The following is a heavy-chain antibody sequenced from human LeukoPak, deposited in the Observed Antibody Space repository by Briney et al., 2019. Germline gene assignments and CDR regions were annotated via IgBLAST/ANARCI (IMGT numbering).Heavy chain of an antibody. CDR2: IKEDGSEK. V-gene: IGHV3-7*01. J-gene: IGHJ5*02. CDR3: ASSGWYSTPNWFDP. CDR1: GFTFSSYA. Sequence: GGSLRLSCAASGFTFSSYAMSWVRQAPGKGLGWVASIKEDGSEKYYVDSVKGRFTISRDNAKNSLYLQMNSLRAEDTAMYYCASSGWYSTPNWFDPWGQGTLVIVSS. D-gene: IGHD6-19*01.